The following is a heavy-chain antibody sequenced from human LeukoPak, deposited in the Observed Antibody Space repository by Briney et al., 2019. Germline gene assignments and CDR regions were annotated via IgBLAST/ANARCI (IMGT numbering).Heavy chain of an antibody. Sequence: GGSLRLSCAASGFTSSNAWMNWVRQAPGKGLEWVAVTSSDLNVKLYADSVKGRFTISRDNSRSTLYLQINSLRPEDTAIYYCAREGYYGSGSPPSLYFDYWGQGTLVTVSS. CDR3: AREGYYGSGSPPSLYFDY. CDR1: GFTSSNAW. D-gene: IGHD3-10*01. V-gene: IGHV3-30*03. J-gene: IGHJ4*02. CDR2: TSSDLNVK.